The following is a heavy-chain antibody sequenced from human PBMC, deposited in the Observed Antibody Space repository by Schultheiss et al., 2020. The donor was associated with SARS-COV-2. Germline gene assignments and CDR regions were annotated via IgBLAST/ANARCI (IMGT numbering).Heavy chain of an antibody. CDR1: GFTFSSYD. D-gene: IGHD2-15*01. J-gene: IGHJ4*02. Sequence: GESLKISCAASGFTFSSYDMHWVRQATGKGLEWVSAIGTAGDTYYPGSVKGRFTISRDNAKNSLYLQMNSLRAEDTALYYCAKGVSYCSGGSCPLDYWGQGTLVTVSS. CDR2: IGTAGDT. CDR3: AKGVSYCSGGSCPLDY. V-gene: IGHV3-13*01.